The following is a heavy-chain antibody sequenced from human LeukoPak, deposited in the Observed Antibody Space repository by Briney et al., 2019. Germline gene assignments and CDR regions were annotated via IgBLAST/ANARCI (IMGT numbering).Heavy chain of an antibody. V-gene: IGHV3-11*01. CDR3: ARQPMIRGVNVFDS. Sequence: PGGSLRLSCATSGFTFTNYWMTWIRQAPGRGPEWVSFISSTGSSIYYADSVKGRFTISRDNDENSLFLHMTSLRVEDTAVYYCARQPMIRGVNVFDSWGQGTLAIVSS. CDR2: ISSTGSSI. D-gene: IGHD3-10*01. CDR1: GFTFTNYW. J-gene: IGHJ4*02.